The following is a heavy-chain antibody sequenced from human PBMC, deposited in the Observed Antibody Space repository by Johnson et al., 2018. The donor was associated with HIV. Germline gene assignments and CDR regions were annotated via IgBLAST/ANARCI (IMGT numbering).Heavy chain of an antibody. D-gene: IGHD6-13*01. J-gene: IGHJ3*02. Sequence: VQLVESGGGLVQPGRSLRLSCAASGFTFDDYAMHWVRQAPGKGLEWVSGISSNGDNTYYANSVKGRFTISRDNSKNTLYLQMNSLRAEDTAVYYCARFRSSNWFDAFDIWGQGTMVTVSA. CDR3: ARFRSSNWFDAFDI. CDR2: ISSNGDNT. V-gene: IGHV3-9*01. CDR1: GFTFDDYA.